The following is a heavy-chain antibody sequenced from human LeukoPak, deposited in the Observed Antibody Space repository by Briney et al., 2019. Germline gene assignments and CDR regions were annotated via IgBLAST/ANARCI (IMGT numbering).Heavy chain of an antibody. V-gene: IGHV1-69*02. D-gene: IGHD2-15*01. Sequence: SVKVSCKPSGYDFSIYTLNWVRQAPGQGLEWMGRIIPILGIANYAQKFQGRVTITADKSTSTAYMELSSLRSEDTAVYYCARGYCSGGSCYSSGSGWFDPWGQGTLVTVSS. CDR1: GYDFSIYT. CDR2: IIPILGIA. CDR3: ARGYCSGGSCYSSGSGWFDP. J-gene: IGHJ5*02.